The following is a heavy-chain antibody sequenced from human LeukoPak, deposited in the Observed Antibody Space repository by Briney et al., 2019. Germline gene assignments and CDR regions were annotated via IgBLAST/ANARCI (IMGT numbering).Heavy chain of an antibody. CDR2: INPSDGGT. Sequence: ASVKVSCKASGYTFTNYYMHWVRQAPGQGLEWMGIINPSDGGTSYAQKFQGRVTMTRDTSTSTVYMELSSLRSEDTAVYYCTRCPSGSPNWFDPWGQGTLVTVSS. D-gene: IGHD1-26*01. J-gene: IGHJ5*02. CDR3: TRCPSGSPNWFDP. CDR1: GYTFTNYY. V-gene: IGHV1-46*01.